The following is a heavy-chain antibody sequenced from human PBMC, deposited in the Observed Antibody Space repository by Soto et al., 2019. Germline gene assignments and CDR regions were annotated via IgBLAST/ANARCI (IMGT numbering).Heavy chain of an antibody. V-gene: IGHV4-34*01. CDR1: GGSFSGYY. CDR3: ARGQGYCSGGSCCLDY. CDR2: VNHSGST. Sequence: PSETLSLTCAVYGGSFSGYYWSWIRQPPGKGLEWIGEVNHSGSTNYNPSLKSRVTISVDTSKNQFSLKLSSVTAADTAVYYCARGQGYCSGGSCCLDYWGQGTLVTVSS. D-gene: IGHD2-15*01. J-gene: IGHJ4*02.